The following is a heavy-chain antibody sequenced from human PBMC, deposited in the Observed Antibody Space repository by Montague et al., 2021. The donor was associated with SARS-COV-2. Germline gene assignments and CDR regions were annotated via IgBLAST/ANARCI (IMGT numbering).Heavy chain of an antibody. CDR2: IHHGGST. CDR3: ARLGDGVVPSPILGVGPYYSYYYMDV. V-gene: IGHV4-34*01. D-gene: IGHD3-10*01. CDR1: GGSFSTYS. Sequence: SETLSLTCAVQGGSFSTYSWNWIRQPPGKGLEWIEEIHHGGSTNYNPSLKSRVTISADTSKNQFSLKLTSVAAADTAVYYCARLGDGVVPSPILGVGPYYSYYYMDVWGKGTTVTVSS. J-gene: IGHJ6*03.